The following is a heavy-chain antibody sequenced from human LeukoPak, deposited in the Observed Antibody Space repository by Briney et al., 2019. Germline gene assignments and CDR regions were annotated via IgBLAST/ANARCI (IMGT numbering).Heavy chain of an antibody. CDR2: MLDTVTT. Sequence: SETLSLTCAVSGASMNTHYWSWIRQPPGKGLEWIGYMLDTVTTKDNPSLRSRFTLSADTSKNQFSLRLTSVTAADTAVYYCATIKRGNIFGYFDFWGQGIPVTVSS. CDR3: ATIKRGNIFGYFDF. J-gene: IGHJ4*02. D-gene: IGHD5-18*01. CDR1: GASMNTHY. V-gene: IGHV4-59*11.